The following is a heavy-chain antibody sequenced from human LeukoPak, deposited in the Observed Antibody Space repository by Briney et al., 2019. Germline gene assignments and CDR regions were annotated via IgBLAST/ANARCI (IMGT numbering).Heavy chain of an antibody. J-gene: IGHJ6*02. CDR1: GGSISSYY. D-gene: IGHD3-22*01. Sequence: SETLSLTCTVSGGSISSYYWSWIRQPPGKGLEWIGYIYYSGSTNYYPSLKSRVTISVDTSKNQFSLKLSSVTAADTAVYYCARDVYYYDSSGYYYYYYGMDVWGQGTTVTVSS. V-gene: IGHV4-59*01. CDR2: IYYSGST. CDR3: ARDVYYYDSSGYYYYYYGMDV.